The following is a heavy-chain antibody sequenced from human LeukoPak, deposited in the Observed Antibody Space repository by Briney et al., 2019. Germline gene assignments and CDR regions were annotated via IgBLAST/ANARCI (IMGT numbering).Heavy chain of an antibody. Sequence: GGSLRLSCVASGFSLSGYWMYWVRQAPGKGLMYISRNNGDRSTTNYADVVKGRFTMSRDNVKNTLYLQMNSLRVEDTAVYYCARDPRNVGLAPWGQGTLVTVSS. J-gene: IGHJ5*02. CDR2: NNGDRSTT. V-gene: IGHV3-74*01. CDR3: ARDPRNVGLAP. D-gene: IGHD2-15*01. CDR1: GFSLSGYW.